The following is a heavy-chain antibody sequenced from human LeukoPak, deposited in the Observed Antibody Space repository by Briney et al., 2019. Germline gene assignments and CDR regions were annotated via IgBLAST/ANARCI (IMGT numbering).Heavy chain of an antibody. J-gene: IGHJ5*02. D-gene: IGHD1-26*01. CDR3: ARLESGEGPNWFDP. Sequence: GESLNISCKGSGYSFTNYWISWVRHMPGKGQEWMGRIDPSDSYTHYSPSFQGHVTISADKSICTAYLQWSSQKASHTAMYYCARLESGEGPNWFDPWGQGTLVTVSS. CDR2: IDPSDSYT. CDR1: GYSFTNYW. V-gene: IGHV5-10-1*01.